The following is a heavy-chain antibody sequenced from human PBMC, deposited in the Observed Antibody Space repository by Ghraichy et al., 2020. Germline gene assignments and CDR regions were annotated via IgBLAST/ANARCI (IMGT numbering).Heavy chain of an antibody. CDR2: ISSSSSTI. D-gene: IGHD3-22*01. CDR3: ARIAGYYDSSGYFA. J-gene: IGHJ4*02. CDR1: GFTFSSYS. Sequence: LSLTCAASGFTFSSYSMNWVRQAPGKGLEWVSYISSSSSTIYYADSVKGRFTISRDNAKNSLYLQMNSLRAEDTAVYYCARIAGYYDSSGYFAWGQGTLVTVSS. V-gene: IGHV3-48*01.